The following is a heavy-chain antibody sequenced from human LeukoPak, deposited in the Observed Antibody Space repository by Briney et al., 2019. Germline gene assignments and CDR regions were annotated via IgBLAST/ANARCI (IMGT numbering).Heavy chain of an antibody. CDR3: ARGGIAVAGAFDY. CDR2: IYYSGST. J-gene: IGHJ4*02. D-gene: IGHD6-19*01. Sequence: PSETLSLTCIVSGGSISSGGYYWSWIRQHPGKGLEWIGYIYYSGSTYNPSLKSRVTISVDTSKNQFSLKLSSVTAADTAVYYCARGGIAVAGAFDYWGQGTLVTVSS. V-gene: IGHV4-31*03. CDR1: GGSISSGGYY.